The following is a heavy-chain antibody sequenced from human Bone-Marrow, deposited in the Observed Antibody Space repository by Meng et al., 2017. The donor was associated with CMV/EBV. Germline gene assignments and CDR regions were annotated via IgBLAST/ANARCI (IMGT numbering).Heavy chain of an antibody. CDR2: IYYSGST. CDR1: GGSTSSYY. D-gene: IGHD6-13*01. Sequence: SETLSLTCTVSGGSTSSYYWSWIRQPPGKGLEWIGYIYYSGSTNYNPSLKSRVTISVDTSKNQFSLKLSSVTAADTAVYYCARHVAAAGNFDYWGQGTLVTVSS. CDR3: ARHVAAAGNFDY. V-gene: IGHV4-59*08. J-gene: IGHJ4*02.